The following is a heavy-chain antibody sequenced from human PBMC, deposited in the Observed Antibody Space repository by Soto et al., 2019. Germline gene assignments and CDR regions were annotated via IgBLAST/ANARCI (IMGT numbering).Heavy chain of an antibody. CDR2: ISAYSGST. V-gene: IGHV1-18*01. D-gene: IGHD6-19*01. Sequence: ASVKVSCKTSGYMFSTSGMTWVRQAPGQGLEYMGYISAYSGSTNYAATFQDRLIVTADTSTNTVYMELRSLRSDDTAVYYCVRDVAWVSAWSAEIRDDWLGLWG. CDR1: GYMFSTSG. CDR3: VRDVAWVSAWSAEIRDDWLGL. J-gene: IGHJ5*02.